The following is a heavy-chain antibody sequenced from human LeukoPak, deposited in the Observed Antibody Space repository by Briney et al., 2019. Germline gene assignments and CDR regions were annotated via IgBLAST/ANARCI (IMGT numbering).Heavy chain of an antibody. D-gene: IGHD2-2*01. CDR3: ARAQVPAAPAAFDI. CDR2: INPNSGGT. V-gene: IGHV1-2*02. Sequence: ASVKVSCKASGYTFTGYYMHWVRQAPGQGLEWMGWINPNSGGTNYAQKFQGRVTMTRDTSISTAYMELSRLRSDDTAVYYCARAQVPAAPAAFDIWGQGTMVTVSS. J-gene: IGHJ3*02. CDR1: GYTFTGYY.